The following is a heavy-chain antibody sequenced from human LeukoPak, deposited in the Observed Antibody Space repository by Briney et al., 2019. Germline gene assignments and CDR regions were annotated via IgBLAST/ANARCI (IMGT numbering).Heavy chain of an antibody. J-gene: IGHJ4*02. Sequence: SETLSLTCTVSGGSISSYYWGWIRQPPGKGLGWIGYIYYSGSTNYKPSLKSRVTISVDTSKNQFSLKLSSMTAADTDVYYCTRGSGWYYYWGQGTLVTVSS. CDR2: IYYSGST. CDR3: TRGSGWYYY. D-gene: IGHD6-19*01. V-gene: IGHV4-59*01. CDR1: GGSISSYY.